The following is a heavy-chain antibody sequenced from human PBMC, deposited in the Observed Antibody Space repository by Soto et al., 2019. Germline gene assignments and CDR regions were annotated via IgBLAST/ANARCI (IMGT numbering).Heavy chain of an antibody. CDR1: GFPFSNYA. V-gene: IGHV3-23*01. D-gene: IGHD3-22*01. Sequence: GGSLRHSCAASGFPFSNYAMTWVRQAPGKGLEWVSALSGSGVSTYYADSVMGRFTISRDNSKNTLYLQMNSLRAEDTAVYYCARDGDHYYDSSGYAVWGQGTLVTV. J-gene: IGHJ4*02. CDR2: LSGSGVST. CDR3: ARDGDHYYDSSGYAV.